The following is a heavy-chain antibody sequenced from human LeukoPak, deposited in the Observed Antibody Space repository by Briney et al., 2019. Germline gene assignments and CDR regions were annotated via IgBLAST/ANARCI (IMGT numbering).Heavy chain of an antibody. D-gene: IGHD6-6*01. Sequence: SETLSLTCTVSGGSISSSSYYWGWIRQPPGKGLEWIGYIYYSGTTDYNPSLMSRVTISVDTSKNQFSLQLSSVTAADTAVYYCARGYSRSSYYFDNWGQGTLVTVSS. J-gene: IGHJ4*02. V-gene: IGHV4-61*05. CDR2: IYYSGTT. CDR1: GGSISSSSYY. CDR3: ARGYSRSSYYFDN.